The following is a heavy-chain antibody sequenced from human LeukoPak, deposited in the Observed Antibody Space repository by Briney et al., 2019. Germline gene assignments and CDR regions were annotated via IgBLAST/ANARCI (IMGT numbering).Heavy chain of an antibody. CDR3: ARDLGYYDSSGLT. J-gene: IGHJ4*02. CDR2: IIPIFGIA. D-gene: IGHD3-22*01. CDR1: GGTFSSYA. Sequence: SVKVSCKASGGTFSSYAISWVRQAPGQGLEWMERIIPIFGIANYAQKFQGRVTITADKSTSTAYMELSSLRSEDTAVYYCARDLGYYDSSGLTWGQGTLVTVSS. V-gene: IGHV1-69*04.